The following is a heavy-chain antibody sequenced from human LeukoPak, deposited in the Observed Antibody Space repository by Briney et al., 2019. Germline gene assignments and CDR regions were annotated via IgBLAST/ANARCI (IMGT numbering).Heavy chain of an antibody. V-gene: IGHV3-30-3*01. J-gene: IGHJ3*02. Sequence: GGSLRLSCAASGFTFSSYAMSWVRQAPGKGLEWVAVISYDGSNRYYADSVKGRFTISRVNSKNTLYLQMNSLRAEDTAVYYCAKDYSPAYAFDIWGQGTMVTVSS. CDR1: GFTFSSYA. CDR2: ISYDGSNR. CDR3: AKDYSPAYAFDI. D-gene: IGHD2-21*01.